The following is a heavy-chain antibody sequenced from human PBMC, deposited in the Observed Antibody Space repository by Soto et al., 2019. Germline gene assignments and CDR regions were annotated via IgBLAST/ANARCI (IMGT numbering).Heavy chain of an antibody. CDR3: ARVSCSGGSCYRWYFDL. CDR2: IYYSGST. J-gene: IGHJ2*01. V-gene: IGHV4-31*03. CDR1: GGSISSGGYY. Sequence: QVQLQESGPGLVKPSQTLSLTCTVSGGSISSGGYYWSWIRQHPGKGLEWIGYIYYSGSTYYNPSLKSRVTISVDTSKNQFSLKLSSVTAAATAVYYCARVSCSGGSCYRWYFDLWGRGTLVTVSS. D-gene: IGHD2-15*01.